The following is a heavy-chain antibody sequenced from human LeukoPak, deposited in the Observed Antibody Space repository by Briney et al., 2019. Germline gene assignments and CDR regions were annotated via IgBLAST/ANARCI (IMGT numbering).Heavy chain of an antibody. CDR3: ARDGTYTDYDPDFDI. CDR1: GLTFSRFW. Sequence: GGSLRLSCAASGLTFSRFWMSWVRQAPGKGLEWVANIKQDGSEKYYVDSVKGRFTISRDNAKNSLYLQMNSLRAEDTAVFYCARDGTYTDYDPDFDIWGQGTLVTVSS. V-gene: IGHV3-7*04. J-gene: IGHJ4*02. CDR2: IKQDGSEK. D-gene: IGHD5-12*01.